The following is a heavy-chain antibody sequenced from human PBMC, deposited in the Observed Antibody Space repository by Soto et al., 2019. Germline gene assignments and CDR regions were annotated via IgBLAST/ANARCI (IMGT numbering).Heavy chain of an antibody. CDR2: INSDGSST. CDR3: ARGGGFGESGLDY. V-gene: IGHV3-74*01. CDR1: GFTFSSYW. D-gene: IGHD3-10*01. Sequence: EVQLVESGGGLVQPGGSLRLSCAASGFTFSSYWMHWVRQAPGKGLVWVSRINSDGSSTSYADSVKGRCTISRDTAKNPLYLQRNSLGAADTAVYYGARGGGFGESGLDYWGQGTLVTVSS. J-gene: IGHJ4*02.